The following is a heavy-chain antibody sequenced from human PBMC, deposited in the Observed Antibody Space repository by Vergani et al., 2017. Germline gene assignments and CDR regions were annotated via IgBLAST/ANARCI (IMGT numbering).Heavy chain of an antibody. Sequence: EVQLLESGGGLVQPGGSLRLSCAASGFTFSSSAMSWVRQAPGKGLEWVSGISGSGGSTYYADSVKVRFTISRDNSKNTLYLQMNSLRGEDTAVYYCAKVVAVAGTPDAFDIWGQGTMVTVSS. V-gene: IGHV3-23*01. CDR2: ISGSGGST. CDR1: GFTFSSSA. J-gene: IGHJ3*02. D-gene: IGHD6-19*01. CDR3: AKVVAVAGTPDAFDI.